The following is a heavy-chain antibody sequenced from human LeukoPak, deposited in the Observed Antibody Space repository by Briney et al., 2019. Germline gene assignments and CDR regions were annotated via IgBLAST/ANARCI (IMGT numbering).Heavy chain of an antibody. Sequence: SETLCLTCTVSGGSISSHYWSWIRQPPGKGLEWIGYIYYSGSVKYNPCLKSRVNISVDTSKNQLSLKLSSVTAADTAVYYCARDKSDFWSGYYRGGYYYYYYMDVWGKGTTVTVSS. V-gene: IGHV4-59*11. J-gene: IGHJ6*03. CDR1: GGSISSHY. CDR2: IYYSGSV. CDR3: ARDKSDFWSGYYRGGYYYYYYMDV. D-gene: IGHD3-3*01.